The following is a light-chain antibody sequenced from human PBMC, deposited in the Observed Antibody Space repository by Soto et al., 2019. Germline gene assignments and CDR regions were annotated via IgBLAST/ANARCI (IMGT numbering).Light chain of an antibody. CDR1: QSVSSSY. J-gene: IGKJ1*01. CDR2: GAS. V-gene: IGKV3-20*01. CDR3: QQYGSSSWT. Sequence: EVVLTQSPGTLSLSPGERATLSCRASQSVSSSYLAWYQQNTGQAPRLVIYGASIRATGIPDRFSGRGYGTDFNLTINRLETEDFAVYYCQQYGSSSWTFGQGTKVDI.